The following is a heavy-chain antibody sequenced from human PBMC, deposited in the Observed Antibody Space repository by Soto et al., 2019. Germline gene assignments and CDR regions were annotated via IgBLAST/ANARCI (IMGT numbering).Heavy chain of an antibody. Sequence: AASVKVSCKASGYTFTSHAMHWVRQAPGQRLEWMGWINAGNGNTKYSQKFQGRVTITRDTSASTAYMELRGLRSEDTAVYYCAILGTYYFDNSDNYFDFWGQGTLVTVSS. CDR2: INAGNGNT. V-gene: IGHV1-3*01. J-gene: IGHJ4*02. CDR1: GYTFTSHA. D-gene: IGHD3-22*01. CDR3: AILGTYYFDNSDNYFDF.